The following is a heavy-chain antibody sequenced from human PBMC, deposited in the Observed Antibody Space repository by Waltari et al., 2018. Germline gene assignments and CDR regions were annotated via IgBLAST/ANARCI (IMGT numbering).Heavy chain of an antibody. V-gene: IGHV4-4*07. D-gene: IGHD3-3*01. CDR1: GGSISSYY. Sequence: QVQLQESGPGLVKPSETLSLTCTVSGGSISSYYWSWIRQPAGKGLEWIGRIYTSGSTNYNPSLKSRVTMSVDTSKNQFSLKLSSVTAADTAVYYCARDFGVQTLGTYYYYYGMDVWGQGTTVTVSS. CDR3: ARDFGVQTLGTYYYYYGMDV. J-gene: IGHJ6*02. CDR2: IYTSGST.